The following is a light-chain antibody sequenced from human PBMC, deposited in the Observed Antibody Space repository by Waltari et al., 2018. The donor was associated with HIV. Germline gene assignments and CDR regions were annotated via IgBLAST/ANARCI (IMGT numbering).Light chain of an antibody. V-gene: IGLV1-40*01. CDR1: SANIGAGDA. J-gene: IGLJ2*01. CDR3: QSYDSTLSGSVV. Sequence: QSVLTQPPSLSGAPRRRVTISCTGPSANIGAGDALHRFQQVPGRAPKLLIYGDTNRPSGFPDRFSGSKSGTSASLAITGLQAEDEATYYGQSYDSTLSGSVVFGGGTKLTVL. CDR2: GDT.